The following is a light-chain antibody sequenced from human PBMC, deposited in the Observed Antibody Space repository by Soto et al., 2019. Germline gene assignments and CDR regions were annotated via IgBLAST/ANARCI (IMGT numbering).Light chain of an antibody. Sequence: EIVLTQSPATLSLSPGQRATLSCRASQSVSTYLAWYQQKPGQAPRLFIYDTSKRANGIPARFSGSGSGTDFTLSISSLEPEDFAVYYCQQHSTLITFGQETRLEI. CDR2: DTS. CDR1: QSVSTY. V-gene: IGKV3-11*01. J-gene: IGKJ5*01. CDR3: QQHSTLIT.